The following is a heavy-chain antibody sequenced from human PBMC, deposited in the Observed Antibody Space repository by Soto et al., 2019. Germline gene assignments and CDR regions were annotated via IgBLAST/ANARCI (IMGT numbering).Heavy chain of an antibody. Sequence: EVQLLESGGGLVQPGGSLRLSCAASGFTFTDHYMDWVRKSPGKGLEWVGRIKNKANSYTTQYAASVEGRFTISRDDSKNSLFLQMNILTRDDTAVYYCVRVRLGVSKRSLDYWGQGTLVTVSS. J-gene: IGHJ4*02. CDR2: IKNKANSYTT. D-gene: IGHD2-8*01. CDR3: VRVRLGVSKRSLDY. CDR1: GFTFTDHY. V-gene: IGHV3-72*01.